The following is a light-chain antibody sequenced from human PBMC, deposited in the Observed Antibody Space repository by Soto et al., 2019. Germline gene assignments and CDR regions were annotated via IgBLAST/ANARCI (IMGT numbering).Light chain of an antibody. V-gene: IGLV3-21*02. CDR1: NIDTKS. Sequence: SYELTQPPSVSVAPGQTAKITCAGDNIDTKSMHWYQQRPGQALVLVVHGDTDRAAGIPERFSGSKSGCTATLTISRVEACDEADDYCQVWNIITYPVVVGGGTKLTVL. CDR3: QVWNIITYPVV. J-gene: IGLJ2*01. CDR2: GDT.